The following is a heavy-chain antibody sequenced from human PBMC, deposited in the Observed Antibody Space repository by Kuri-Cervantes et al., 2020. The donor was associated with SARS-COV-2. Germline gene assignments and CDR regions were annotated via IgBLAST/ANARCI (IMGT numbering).Heavy chain of an antibody. CDR2: ISYDGSDR. Sequence: GGSLRLSWAASGFTFSNYGMHWVRQAPGKGLEWVAVISYDGSDRYYADSVKGRFTISRDNSKNTLYLQMNSLRAEDTAVYYCAKVWSGSYSHYYYYAMDVWGQGTTVTVSS. D-gene: IGHD3-10*01. CDR3: AKVWSGSYSHYYYYAMDV. J-gene: IGHJ6*02. V-gene: IGHV3-30*18. CDR1: GFTFSNYG.